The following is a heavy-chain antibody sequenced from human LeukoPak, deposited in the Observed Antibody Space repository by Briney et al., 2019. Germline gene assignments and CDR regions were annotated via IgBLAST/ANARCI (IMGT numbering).Heavy chain of an antibody. Sequence: GGSLRLSCKASGFSFSRYWMHWVRHAPGKGLLWVSRIYSDGSATTYADSPRGRFSISRDNAKHTVYLQMNSLRGGDMAVYYCARDYGGWGEGTLVTVSP. CDR1: GFSFSRYW. D-gene: IGHD4/OR15-4a*01. CDR2: IYSDGSAT. V-gene: IGHV3-74*01. CDR3: ARDYGG. J-gene: IGHJ4*02.